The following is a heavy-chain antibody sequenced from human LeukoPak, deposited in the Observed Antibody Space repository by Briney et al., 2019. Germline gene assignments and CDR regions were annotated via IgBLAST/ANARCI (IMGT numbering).Heavy chain of an antibody. CDR1: GGSISRTNYY. J-gene: IGHJ4*02. CDR3: ARLGRIASAGRGPSDY. V-gene: IGHV4-39*01. Sequence: SETLSLTCTVSGGSISRTNYYWGWMRQPPGKGLVWIGSIYSSGSTYYNPSLRSGVTISVDKSKNQFSLKLNSVTAADTAVYYCARLGRIASAGRGPSDYWGQGTLVTVTS. CDR2: IYSSGST. D-gene: IGHD6-13*01.